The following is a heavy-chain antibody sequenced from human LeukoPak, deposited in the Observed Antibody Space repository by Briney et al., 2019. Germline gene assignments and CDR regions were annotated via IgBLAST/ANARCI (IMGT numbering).Heavy chain of an antibody. CDR1: GFTFSSYG. D-gene: IGHD3-22*01. CDR2: ISYDGSNK. V-gene: IGHV3-30*03. Sequence: GRPLRLSCAASGFTFSSYGMHWVRQAPGKGLEWVAVISYDGSNKYYADSVKGRFTISRDNSKNTLYLQMNSLRAEDTAVYYCALESGYYYDSSGYWGQGTMVTVSS. CDR3: ALESGYYYDSSGY. J-gene: IGHJ3*01.